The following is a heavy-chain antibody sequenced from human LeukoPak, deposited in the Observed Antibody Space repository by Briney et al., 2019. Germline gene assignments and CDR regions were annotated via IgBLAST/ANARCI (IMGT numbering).Heavy chain of an antibody. V-gene: IGHV4-4*07. Sequence: SETLSLTCTVSGGSISSYYWSWIRQPAGKGLEWIGRIFTSGSTDYNPSLKSRLTMSVDTSKNQFSLKLSSVTAADTATYYCARHAKASNHADYWGQGTLVTVSS. D-gene: IGHD2-8*01. CDR3: ARHAKASNHADY. CDR2: IFTSGST. CDR1: GGSISSYY. J-gene: IGHJ4*02.